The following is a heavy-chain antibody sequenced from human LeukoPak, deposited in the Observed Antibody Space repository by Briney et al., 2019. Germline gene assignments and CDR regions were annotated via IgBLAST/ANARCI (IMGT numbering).Heavy chain of an antibody. CDR1: GFTFSSYW. J-gene: IGHJ4*02. Sequence: PGGSLRLSCAASGFTFSSYWMHCVRRAGGKGLVGVSRINSDGSSTSYADSVKGRFTISRDNAKNTLYLQMNSLRAEDTAVYYCARDPGYSYGYRATGGGYWGQGTLVTVSS. V-gene: IGHV3-74*01. D-gene: IGHD5-18*01. CDR3: ARDPGYSYGYRATGGGY. CDR2: INSDGSST.